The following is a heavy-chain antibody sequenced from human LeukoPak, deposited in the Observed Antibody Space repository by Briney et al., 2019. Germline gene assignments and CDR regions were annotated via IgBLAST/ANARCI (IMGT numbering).Heavy chain of an antibody. V-gene: IGHV5-51*01. J-gene: IGHJ4*02. CDR2: IYPTDSDT. D-gene: IGHD3-10*01. Sequence: GESLQISCKASGYNFARYWIGGVRQLPGKGLEGMGIIYPTDSDTRYGPSFQGQVTISADKSINTAYLQWSSLKASDTAMYYCAREMYYYGSGSPDYWGQGTLVTVSS. CDR1: GYNFARYW. CDR3: AREMYYYGSGSPDY.